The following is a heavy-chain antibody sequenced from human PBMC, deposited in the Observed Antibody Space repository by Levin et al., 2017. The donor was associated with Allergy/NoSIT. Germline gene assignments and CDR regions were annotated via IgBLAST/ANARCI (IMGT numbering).Heavy chain of an antibody. CDR2: IYHSGST. CDR1: GGSISSSNW. V-gene: IGHV4-4*02. D-gene: IGHD6-19*01. J-gene: IGHJ1*01. Sequence: SETLSLTCAVSGGSISSSNWWSWVRQPPGKGLEWIGEIYHSGSTNYNPSLKSRVTISVDKSKHQFSLKLSSVTAADTAVYYWARRVGLAVAAKRGYFQHWGQGTLVTVSS. CDR3: ARRVGLAVAAKRGYFQH.